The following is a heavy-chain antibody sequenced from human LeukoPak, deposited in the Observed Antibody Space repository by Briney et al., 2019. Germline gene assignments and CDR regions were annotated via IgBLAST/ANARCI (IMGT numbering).Heavy chain of an antibody. CDR3: ARVTRYGGQRFDY. CDR1: GGSISGGGYY. V-gene: IGHV4-31*03. CDR2: IYYSGST. D-gene: IGHD4-23*01. Sequence: SETLSLTCTVSGGSISGGGYYWSWIRQHPGKGLEWIGYIYYSGSTYYNPSLKSRVTISVDTSKNQFSLKLSSVTAADTAVYYCARVTRYGGQRFDYWGQGTLVTVSS. J-gene: IGHJ4*02.